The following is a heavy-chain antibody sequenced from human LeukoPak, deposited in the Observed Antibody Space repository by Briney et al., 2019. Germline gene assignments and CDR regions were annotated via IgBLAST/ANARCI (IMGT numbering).Heavy chain of an antibody. J-gene: IGHJ4*02. CDR1: GFTFGGSA. D-gene: IGHD6-19*01. CDR3: PKIDSPRVGWRAPFDY. V-gene: IGHV3-23*01. CDR2: ISGAGRET. Sequence: PGGSLRLSCEASGFTFGGSAMSWVRQAPGKGLEWISDISGAGRETYYADSVKGRFTISRDNSKNTLYLQLNSLGAEDPAVYFCPKIDSPRVGWRAPFDYWGQGTLVTVSS.